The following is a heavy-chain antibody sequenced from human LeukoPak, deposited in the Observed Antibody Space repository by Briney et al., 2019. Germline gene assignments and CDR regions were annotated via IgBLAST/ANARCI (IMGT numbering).Heavy chain of an antibody. CDR1: GFIFDDFT. CDR2: INWDGGST. D-gene: IGHD5-12*01. J-gene: IGHJ4*02. Sequence: PGGSLRLSCAASGFIFDDFTIHWVRQVPGKGLELVSLINWDGGSTYYADSVKGRFTISRDNSKNSLYLQMDSLTTADTAFYYCAKGDVDSPMNFYHWGQGTLVTVSS. CDR3: AKGDVDSPMNFYH. V-gene: IGHV3-43*01.